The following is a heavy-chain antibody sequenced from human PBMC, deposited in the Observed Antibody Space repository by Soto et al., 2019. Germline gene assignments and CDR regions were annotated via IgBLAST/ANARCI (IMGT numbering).Heavy chain of an antibody. J-gene: IGHJ6*03. D-gene: IGHD2-15*01. CDR3: ARHPHQYCSGGSCYSGYYYYYMDV. CDR1: GYSFTSYW. Sequence: GESLKISCKGSGYSFTSYWIGWVRQMPGKGLEWMGIIYPGDSDTRYSPSFQGQVTISADKSISTAYLQWSSLKASDTAIYYCARHPHQYCSGGSCYSGYYYYYMDVWGKGTTVTVSS. CDR2: IYPGDSDT. V-gene: IGHV5-51*01.